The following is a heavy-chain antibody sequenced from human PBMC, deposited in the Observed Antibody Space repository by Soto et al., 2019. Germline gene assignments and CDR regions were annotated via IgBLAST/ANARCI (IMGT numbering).Heavy chain of an antibody. CDR1: GFTFSAHA. V-gene: IGHV3-23*01. CDR3: ARDLTTHDY. Sequence: EVQLLESGGGLVQPGGSLRLSCVGSGFTFSAHAITWVRQAPAKGLEWVSTLGTIGAFYADSVKGRFTISRDNSKNTVNLQMNSLRGEDTAIYYCARDLTTHDYWGQGTVVTVSS. J-gene: IGHJ4*02. CDR2: LGTIGA.